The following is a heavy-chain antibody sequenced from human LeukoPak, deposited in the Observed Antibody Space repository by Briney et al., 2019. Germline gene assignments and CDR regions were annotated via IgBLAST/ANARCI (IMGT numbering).Heavy chain of an antibody. J-gene: IGHJ4*02. CDR2: ISTGSRYI. D-gene: IGHD5-24*01. CDR1: GFTFSSYT. V-gene: IGHV3-21*01. CDR3: ARDRLGVEMSTINRFDY. Sequence: GGSLRLSCAASGFTFSSYTMNWVRQAPGKGLEWVSSISTGSRYIYYANSVKGRFTISRDNAKNSLYLQMNSLRAEDTAVYYCARDRLGVEMSTINRFDYWGQGTLVAVSS.